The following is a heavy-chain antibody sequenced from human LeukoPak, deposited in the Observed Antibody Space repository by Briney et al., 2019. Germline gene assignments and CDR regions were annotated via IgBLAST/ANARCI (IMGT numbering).Heavy chain of an antibody. J-gene: IGHJ4*02. CDR2: VYPADSDT. CDR3: ARHAYGGIAAAAD. Sequence: GESLKISCQGSGYSFTNCWIGWVRQRPGKGLEWMGVVYPADSDTRYSPSFHGQVTISADKSISTAYLQWSSLKASDTAMYYCARHAYGGIAAAADWGQGTQVTVTS. D-gene: IGHD6-13*01. V-gene: IGHV5-51*01. CDR1: GYSFTNCW.